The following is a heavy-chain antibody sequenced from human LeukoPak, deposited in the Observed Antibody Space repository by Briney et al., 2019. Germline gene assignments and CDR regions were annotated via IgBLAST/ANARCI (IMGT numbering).Heavy chain of an antibody. D-gene: IGHD3-22*01. CDR3: AGEPYYYDSSGYPHAFDI. J-gene: IGHJ3*02. Sequence: GGSLRLSCAASGFTVSSNYMSWVRQAPGKGLEWVSYISSSSSTIYYADSVKGRFTISRDNAKNSLYLQMNSLRDEDTAVYYCAGEPYYYDSSGYPHAFDIWGQGTMVTVSS. CDR2: ISSSSSTI. CDR1: GFTVSSNY. V-gene: IGHV3-48*02.